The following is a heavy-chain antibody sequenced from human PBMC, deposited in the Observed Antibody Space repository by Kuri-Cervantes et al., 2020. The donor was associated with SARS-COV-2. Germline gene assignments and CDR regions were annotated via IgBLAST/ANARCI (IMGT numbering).Heavy chain of an antibody. Sequence: SETLSLTCTVSGGSISSGSYYWSWIRQPAGKGLEWIGRIYTSGSTNYNPSLKSRVTISVDTSKNQFSLKLSSVTAADTAVYYCARLVVAATLYYYYYMDVWGKGTTVTVSS. J-gene: IGHJ6*03. D-gene: IGHD2-15*01. V-gene: IGHV4-61*02. CDR3: ARLVVAATLYYYYYMDV. CDR2: IYTSGST. CDR1: GGSISSGSYY.